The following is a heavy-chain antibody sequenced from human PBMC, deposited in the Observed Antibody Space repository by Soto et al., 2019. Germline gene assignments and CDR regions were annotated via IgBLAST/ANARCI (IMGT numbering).Heavy chain of an antibody. J-gene: IGHJ3*02. Sequence: QVQLVQSGAEVKKPGASVKLSCKASGYTFNTSYYTHWVRQAPGQGLEWMGIINPTGTMTKYSERFQGRPTMTRDTSTSTDYMELSTLTSEDTAVYFCARDTGYDHDAFDIWGQGTMVTVSS. V-gene: IGHV1-46*01. CDR2: INPTGTMT. CDR3: ARDTGYDHDAFDI. CDR1: GYTFNTSYY. D-gene: IGHD5-12*01.